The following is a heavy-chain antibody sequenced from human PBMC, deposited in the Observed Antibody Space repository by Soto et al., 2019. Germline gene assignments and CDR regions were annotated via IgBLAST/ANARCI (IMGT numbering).Heavy chain of an antibody. V-gene: IGHV3-33*01. D-gene: IGHD3-3*01. J-gene: IGHJ6*02. CDR1: GFTFSSFG. CDR2: IWYDGSKK. Sequence: QVQVVESGGGVVQPGRSLRLSCAASGFTFSSFGMHWVSQAPCKGLEWVSLIWYDGSKKSYGDSVKGRFTISRDNSRNTVYLQMSSLRADDTAVYYCARDASYYSLWSGYYPSRNGMDVWGQGTTVTVSS. CDR3: ARDASYYSLWSGYYPSRNGMDV.